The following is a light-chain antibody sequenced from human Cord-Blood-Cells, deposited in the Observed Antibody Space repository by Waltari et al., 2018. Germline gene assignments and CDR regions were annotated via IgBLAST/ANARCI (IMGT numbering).Light chain of an antibody. J-gene: IGLJ3*02. V-gene: IGLV2-14*03. CDR2: DVS. CDR3: SSYTSSSTLV. Sequence: QSALTQPASVSGSPGQSITISCTGTSSDVGGYHYVSWYQQHPGKAPKLIIHDVSNRPSGVSNRFSGSKSGNTASLTISGLQAEDEADYYCSSYTSSSTLVFGGGTKLTVL. CDR1: SSDVGGYHY.